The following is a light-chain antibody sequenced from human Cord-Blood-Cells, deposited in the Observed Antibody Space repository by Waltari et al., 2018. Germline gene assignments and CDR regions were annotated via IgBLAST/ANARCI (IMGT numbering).Light chain of an antibody. Sequence: QSVLTQPPSASGTPGQRVTISCSGSSSNIGRNTVNWYQQLPGTAPKLLIYSNNQRPSGVPDRFSGSKSGTSASLAIGGLQSEDEADYYWAAWEDSLDGWVFGGGTKLTVL. J-gene: IGLJ3*02. CDR1: SSNIGRNT. CDR2: SNN. CDR3: AAWEDSLDGWV. V-gene: IGLV1-44*01.